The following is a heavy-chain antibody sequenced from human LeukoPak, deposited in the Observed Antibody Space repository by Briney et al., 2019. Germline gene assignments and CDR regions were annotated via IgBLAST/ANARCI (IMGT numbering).Heavy chain of an antibody. D-gene: IGHD5-24*01. CDR3: ARAGGYNSPFAY. V-gene: IGHV4-59*01. J-gene: IGHJ4*02. CDR2: IYYTGNT. Sequence: PSETLSLTCTVSAGSISCYYWSWLRQPPGQGLEWIGYIYYTGNTNYNPSLKSRVTISVDTSKNQFSLKLTSVTAADTAVYYCARAGGYNSPFAYWGQGTLVTVSS. CDR1: AGSISCYY.